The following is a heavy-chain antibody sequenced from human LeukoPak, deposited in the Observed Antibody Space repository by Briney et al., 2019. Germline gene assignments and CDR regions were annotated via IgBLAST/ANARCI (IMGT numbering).Heavy chain of an antibody. Sequence: PGGSLRLSCAASGFTFRSYGMHWVRQAPGKGLEWVAVIGHDGDNKYYADSVRGRFTISRDNSKSTLFLQMYSLRAEDTAVYYCAKIHYYESSGYLEYWGQGTLVTVSS. V-gene: IGHV3-30*18. CDR3: AKIHYYESSGYLEY. D-gene: IGHD3-22*01. J-gene: IGHJ4*02. CDR1: GFTFRSYG. CDR2: IGHDGDNK.